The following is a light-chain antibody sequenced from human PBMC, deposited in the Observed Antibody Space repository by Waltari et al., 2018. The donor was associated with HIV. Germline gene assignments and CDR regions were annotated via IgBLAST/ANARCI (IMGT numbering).Light chain of an antibody. V-gene: IGLV1-44*01. CDR2: GNT. CDR3: AAWDDSLNGEVV. Sequence: QSVLTQPPSASGTPGQRVTISCSGRNSNIGSNTVNWYQQLPGTAPKLLIYGNTQRPSGVPDRFSGSKSGTSASRAISGLQSEDEADYYCAAWDDSLNGEVVFGGGTKLTVL. J-gene: IGLJ2*01. CDR1: NSNIGSNT.